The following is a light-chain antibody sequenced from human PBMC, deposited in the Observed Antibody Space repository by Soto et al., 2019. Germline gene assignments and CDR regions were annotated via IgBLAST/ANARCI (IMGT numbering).Light chain of an antibody. CDR2: SND. Sequence: QPVLAQPPSASGTPGQRVTISCSGSNSNIGRNDVTWYQQVPGTAPQCLIYSNDQRPSGVPDRISGSRSGTSASLAISGLQSGDEAEYYCAAWDDTLRARVFGGGTKRTVL. V-gene: IGLV1-44*01. CDR1: NSNIGRND. CDR3: AAWDDTLRARV. J-gene: IGLJ2*01.